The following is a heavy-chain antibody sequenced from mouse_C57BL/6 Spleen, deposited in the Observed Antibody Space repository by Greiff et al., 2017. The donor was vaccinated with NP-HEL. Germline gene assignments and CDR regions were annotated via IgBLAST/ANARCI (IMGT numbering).Heavy chain of an antibody. CDR3: ASLTGTVDY. Sequence: EVMLVESGGGLVKPGGSLKLSCAASGFTFSDYGMHWVRQAPEKGLEWVAYISSGSSTIYYADTVKGRFTISRDNAKNTLFLQITSLRSEDTAMYYCASLTGTVDYWGQGTTLTVSS. CDR2: ISSGSSTI. D-gene: IGHD4-1*01. J-gene: IGHJ2*01. V-gene: IGHV5-17*01. CDR1: GFTFSDYG.